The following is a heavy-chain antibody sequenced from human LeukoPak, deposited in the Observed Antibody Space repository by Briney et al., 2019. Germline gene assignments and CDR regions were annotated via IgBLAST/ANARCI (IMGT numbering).Heavy chain of an antibody. CDR3: AKEGFYYMDV. CDR2: ISSSGSTI. CDR1: GFTFGTYE. J-gene: IGHJ6*03. Sequence: GGSLRLSCAASGFTFGTYEMHWVRQAPGKGLEWVSYISSSGSTIYYADSVKGRFTISRDNAKNSLYLQMNSLRAEDTAVYYCAKEGFYYMDVWGKGTTVTISS. V-gene: IGHV3-48*03.